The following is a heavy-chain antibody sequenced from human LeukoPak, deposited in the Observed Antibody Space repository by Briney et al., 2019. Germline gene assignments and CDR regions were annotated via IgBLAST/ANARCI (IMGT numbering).Heavy chain of an antibody. Sequence: GGSLRLSCAASGFTFRSYAMNWVRQAPGKGLEWVSAISGSGGSTYYADSVKGRFTISKDNSRNTLYLQMNSLRAEDTAVYYCAKGGSFYYDTSGYLYWGQGTLVTVSS. D-gene: IGHD3-22*01. CDR3: AKGGSFYYDTSGYLY. J-gene: IGHJ4*02. V-gene: IGHV3-23*01. CDR2: ISGSGGST. CDR1: GFTFRSYA.